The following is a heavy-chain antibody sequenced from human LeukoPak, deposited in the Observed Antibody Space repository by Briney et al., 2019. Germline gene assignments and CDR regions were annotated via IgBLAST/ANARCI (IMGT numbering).Heavy chain of an antibody. V-gene: IGHV3-48*03. Sequence: GGSLRLSCAASGFTFSSYEMNWVRQAQGKGLEWVSYISSSGSTIYYADSVKGRFTISRDNAKNSLYLQMNSLRAEDTAVYYCASLVVMGHCFDYWGQGTLVTVSS. CDR3: ASLVVMGHCFDY. CDR2: ISSSGSTI. CDR1: GFTFSSYE. D-gene: IGHD2-15*01. J-gene: IGHJ4*02.